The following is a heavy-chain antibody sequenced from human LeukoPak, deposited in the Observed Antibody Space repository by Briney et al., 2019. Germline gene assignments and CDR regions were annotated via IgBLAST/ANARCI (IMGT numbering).Heavy chain of an antibody. J-gene: IGHJ4*02. V-gene: IGHV3-30*18. CDR2: ISYDGSNK. CDR3: AKDKGLRYFDWLSDY. D-gene: IGHD3-9*01. CDR1: GFTFSSYG. Sequence: GGSLRLSCAASGFTFSSYGMHWVRQAPGKGLEWVAVISYDGSNKYYADSVKGRFTISRDNSKNTLYLQMNSLRAEDTAVYYCAKDKGLRYFDWLSDYWGQGTLVTVSS.